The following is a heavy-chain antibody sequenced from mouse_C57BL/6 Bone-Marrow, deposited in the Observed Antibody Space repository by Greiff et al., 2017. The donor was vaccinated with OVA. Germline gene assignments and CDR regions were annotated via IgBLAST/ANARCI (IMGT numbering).Heavy chain of an antibody. CDR1: GYTFTSYW. D-gene: IGHD1-1*01. CDR2: IDPNSGGT. V-gene: IGHV1-72*01. J-gene: IGHJ1*03. Sequence: VQLQQPGAELVKPGASVKLSCKASGYTFTSYWMHWVKPRPGRGLEWIGRIDPNSGGTKYNEKFTSKATLTVDKTSSTAYMQLSSLTSEDSAVYYCAREVYYGSSYWYFDVWGTGTTVTVSS. CDR3: AREVYYGSSYWYFDV.